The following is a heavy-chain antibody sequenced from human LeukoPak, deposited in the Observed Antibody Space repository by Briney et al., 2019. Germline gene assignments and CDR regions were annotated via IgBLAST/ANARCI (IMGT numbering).Heavy chain of an antibody. J-gene: IGHJ4*02. CDR2: IYYSGST. CDR3: ARIGHEDYYFDY. Sequence: SETLSLTCTVSGGSISSYYWSWIRQPPGKGLEWNGYIYYSGSTNYNPSLKSRVTVSVDTSKNQFSLKLSSVTAADTAVYYCARIGHEDYYFDYWGQGTLVTVSS. V-gene: IGHV4-59*01. CDR1: GGSISSYY.